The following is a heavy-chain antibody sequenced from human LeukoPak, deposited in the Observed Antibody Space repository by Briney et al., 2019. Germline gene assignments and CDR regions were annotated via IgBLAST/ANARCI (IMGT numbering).Heavy chain of an antibody. J-gene: IGHJ3*02. D-gene: IGHD1/OR15-1a*01. CDR3: AREGWDLLEHGFDI. CDR2: INPNSGGT. Sequence: ASVKVSCTPSGFTFTGYFVYWVRQAPGQGLEWMGWINPNSGGTNYAQKFQSRVTMTRDTSISTVYMELHRLTSDDTAVYFCAREGWDLLEHGFDIWGQGTMVTVSS. CDR1: GFTFTGYF. V-gene: IGHV1-2*02.